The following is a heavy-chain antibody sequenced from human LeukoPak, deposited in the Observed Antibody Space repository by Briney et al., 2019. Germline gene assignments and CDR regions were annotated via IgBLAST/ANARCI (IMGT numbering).Heavy chain of an antibody. V-gene: IGHV4-34*01. J-gene: IGHJ5*02. D-gene: IGHD2-15*01. CDR3: ARRQRYCSGGSCYIWFDP. CDR2: INHSGST. Sequence: KSSETLSLTCAVYGGSFSGYYGSWIRQPPGKGLEWIGEINHSGSTNYNPSLKSRVTISVDPSKNQFSLKLSSVTAADTAVYYCARRQRYCSGGSCYIWFDPWGQETLVTVPS. CDR1: GGSFSGYY.